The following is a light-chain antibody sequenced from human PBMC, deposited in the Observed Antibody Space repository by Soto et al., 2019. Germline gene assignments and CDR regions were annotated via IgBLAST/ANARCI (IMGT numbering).Light chain of an antibody. V-gene: IGLV2-14*03. CDR3: SSYRSRSTVV. CDR1: SNDVGGYNY. Sequence: QSALTQPASVSGSPGQSITISCTGTSNDVGGYNYVSWYQHHPGKAPKLMIYDVANRPSGVSNRFSGSKSGNTASLTISGLQAEDEADYYCSSYRSRSTVVFGGGTKLTVL. CDR2: DVA. J-gene: IGLJ2*01.